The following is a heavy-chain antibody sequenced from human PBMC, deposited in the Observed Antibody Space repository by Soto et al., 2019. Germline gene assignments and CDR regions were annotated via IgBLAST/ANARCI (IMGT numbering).Heavy chain of an antibody. V-gene: IGHV3-23*01. Sequence: GGSLRLSCAASGFPLSTYGMTWVRQAPGKGLEWVSAITGTGGNTYCVDSVKGRFTSSRDNSKNMLYLQMNSLRVEDTAVYYCARIRGYWYGLDVWGQGTTVTVSS. CDR2: ITGTGGNT. CDR1: GFPLSTYG. J-gene: IGHJ6*02. CDR3: ARIRGYWYGLDV.